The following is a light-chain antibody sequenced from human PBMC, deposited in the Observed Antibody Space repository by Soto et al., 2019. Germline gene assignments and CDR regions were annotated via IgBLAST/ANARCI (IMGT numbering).Light chain of an antibody. CDR3: QQYNNWPPLT. J-gene: IGKJ4*01. CDR1: QSVSSN. Sequence: EIVMTQSSATLSVSPGERATLSCRASQSVSSNLAWYQQKPGQDPRLLIYGASTRATGIPARLSGSGSGTEFTLTISSLQSEDFAVYYCQQYNNWPPLTFGGGTKVEIK. V-gene: IGKV3-15*01. CDR2: GAS.